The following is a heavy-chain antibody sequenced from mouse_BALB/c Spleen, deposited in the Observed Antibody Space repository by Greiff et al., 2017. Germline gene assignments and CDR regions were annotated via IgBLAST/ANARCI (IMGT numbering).Heavy chain of an antibody. CDR1: GYTFTSYW. CDR2: IYPGNSDT. V-gene: IGHV1-5*01. Sequence: VQLQQSGTVLARPGASVKMSCKASGYTFTSYWMHWVKQRPGQGLEWIGAIYPGNSDTSYNQKFKGKAKLTAVTSTSTAYMELSSLTNEDSAVYYCTGGNLYWYFDVWGAGTTVTVSS. CDR3: TGGNLYWYFDV. D-gene: IGHD2-1*01. J-gene: IGHJ1*01.